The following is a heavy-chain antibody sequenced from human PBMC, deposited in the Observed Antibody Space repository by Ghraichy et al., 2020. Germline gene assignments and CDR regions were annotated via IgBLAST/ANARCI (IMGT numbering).Heavy chain of an antibody. D-gene: IGHD6-13*01. Sequence: LSLTCAASGFIFDDYAMHWVRQAPGKGLEWVSGINWNSGNIVYADSVKGRFTISRDNAKNSLYLQMNSLRAEDTALYYCIKDGTSGYSSTWFGHWGQGTLVTVSS. V-gene: IGHV3-9*01. CDR2: INWNSGNI. J-gene: IGHJ5*02. CDR1: GFIFDDYA. CDR3: IKDGTSGYSSTWFGH.